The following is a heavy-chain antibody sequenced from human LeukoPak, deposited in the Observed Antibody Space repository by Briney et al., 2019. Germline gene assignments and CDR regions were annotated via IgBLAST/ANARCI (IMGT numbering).Heavy chain of an antibody. CDR3: AKGSSGYYYPFDY. CDR2: ISWNSGSI. V-gene: IGHV3-9*01. D-gene: IGHD3-22*01. CDR1: GFTFSSYA. Sequence: SGGSLRLSCAASGFTFSSYAMSWVRQAPGKGLEWVSGISWNSGSIGYADSVKGRFTISRDNAKNSLYLQMNSLRAEDTALYYCAKGSSGYYYPFDYWGQGTLVTVSS. J-gene: IGHJ4*02.